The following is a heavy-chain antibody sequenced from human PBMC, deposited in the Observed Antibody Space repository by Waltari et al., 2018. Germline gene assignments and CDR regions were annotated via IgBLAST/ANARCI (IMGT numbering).Heavy chain of an antibody. CDR1: GDSISTDNYH. CDR3: TTEYSSSSAY. J-gene: IGHJ4*02. V-gene: IGHV4-39*02. CDR2: IYYNGNT. Sequence: QLQLQESGPGLVKPSETLSLTCTVSGDSISTDNYHWAWVRQPPGKGLEWIGSIYYNGNTYYSPALKSRVTISVDTSKNQFSLRLSSVTAADTAVYYCTTEYSSSSAYWGQGTLVTVSS. D-gene: IGHD6-6*01.